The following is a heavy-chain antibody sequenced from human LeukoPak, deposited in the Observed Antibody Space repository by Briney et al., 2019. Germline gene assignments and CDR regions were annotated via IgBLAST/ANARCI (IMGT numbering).Heavy chain of an antibody. D-gene: IGHD4-17*01. J-gene: IGHJ5*02. CDR1: GFTFRSYW. V-gene: IGHV3-7*04. CDR3: ARVHDYGDLRVWFDH. Sequence: GGSLRLSCAASGFTFRSYWMSWVRQAPGKGLEWVANIKQDGSDEYYVDSVKDRFTISRDNANNSLYLEMNSLRAEDTAIYYCARVHDYGDLRVWFDHWGQGTLVTVSS. CDR2: IKQDGSDE.